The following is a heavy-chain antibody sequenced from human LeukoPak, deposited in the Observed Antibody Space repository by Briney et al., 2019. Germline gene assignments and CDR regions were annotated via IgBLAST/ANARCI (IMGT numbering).Heavy chain of an antibody. V-gene: IGHV3-7*01. J-gene: IGHJ4*02. Sequence: GGSLRLSCAASGFTFSSYWMSWVRQAPGKGLEWVANIKQDGSEKYYVDSVEGRFTISRDNAKNSLYLQMNSLRAEDTAVYYCARVAGSGVSSWYGDYFDYWGQGTLVTVSS. CDR2: IKQDGSEK. CDR1: GFTFSSYW. CDR3: ARVAGSGVSSWYGDYFDY. D-gene: IGHD6-13*01.